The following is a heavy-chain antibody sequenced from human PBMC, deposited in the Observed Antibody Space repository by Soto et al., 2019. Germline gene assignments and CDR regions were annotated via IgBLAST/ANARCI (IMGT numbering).Heavy chain of an antibody. V-gene: IGHV1-2*04. J-gene: IGHJ6*02. Sequence: ASVKVSCKASGYTFTGYCMHWVRQAPGQGLEWMGWINPNSGGTNYAQKFQGWVTMTRDTSISTAYMELSRLRSDDTAVYYCARDLNLSRRYCSGGSCYRRSLMDVWGQGTTVTVSS. CDR1: GYTFTGYC. CDR3: ARDLNLSRRYCSGGSCYRRSLMDV. CDR2: INPNSGGT. D-gene: IGHD2-15*01.